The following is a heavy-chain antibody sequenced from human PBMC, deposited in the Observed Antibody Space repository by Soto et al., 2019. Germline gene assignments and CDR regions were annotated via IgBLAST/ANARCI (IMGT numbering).Heavy chain of an antibody. CDR1: GGSISSGGYY. CDR3: STAHGYEAYCYYGIDV. J-gene: IGHJ6*02. D-gene: IGHD5-12*01. CDR2: IYYSGST. V-gene: IGHV4-31*03. Sequence: SETLSLTCTVSGGSISSGGYYWSWIRQHPGKGLEWIGYIYYSGSTYYNPSLKSRVTISVDTSKNQFSLKLSSVTAADTAVYYCSTAHGYEAYCYYGIDVWGQGTTVTVSS.